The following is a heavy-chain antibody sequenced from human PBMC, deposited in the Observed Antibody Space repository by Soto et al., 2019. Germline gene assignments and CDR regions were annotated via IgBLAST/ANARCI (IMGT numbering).Heavy chain of an antibody. V-gene: IGHV3-30-3*01. D-gene: IGHD4-17*01. J-gene: IGHJ2*01. CDR2: TSYDGSTK. Sequence: QAQLVESGGGVVQPGRSVRLSCAASGFTFSRYTMHWVRQAPGKGLEWVAVTSYDGSTKYYADSVKGRFTISRDNNNNTLFLQVNSLRAEDTAVYYCAKDGGFDYGFWYFDLWGRGTLVTVSS. CDR1: GFTFSRYT. CDR3: AKDGGFDYGFWYFDL.